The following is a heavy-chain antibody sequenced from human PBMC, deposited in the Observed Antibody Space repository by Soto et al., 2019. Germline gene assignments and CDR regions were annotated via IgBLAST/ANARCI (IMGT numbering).Heavy chain of an antibody. J-gene: IGHJ3*02. D-gene: IGHD3-3*01. V-gene: IGHV3-23*01. Sequence: PGGSLRLSCAASGFTFSSYAMSWVRQAPGKGLEWVSAISGSGGSTYYADSVKGRFTISRDNSKNTLYLQMNSLRAEDTAVYYCARDFLRFLEWSHAFDIWGQGTMVTVSS. CDR3: ARDFLRFLEWSHAFDI. CDR2: ISGSGGST. CDR1: GFTFSSYA.